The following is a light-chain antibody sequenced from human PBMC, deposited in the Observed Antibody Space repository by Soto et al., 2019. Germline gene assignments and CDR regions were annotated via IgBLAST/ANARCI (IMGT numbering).Light chain of an antibody. V-gene: IGKV3-15*01. Sequence: ETVMAQSQAAVSVSPWERATLTCRASQSISSNLAWFQQKPGQAPRLLIYDASTMATGFPARFSGSGSGTEFTLTLSSLQSEDFPVYYCQQYNNWPLTFGGGTKVDIK. CDR1: QSISSN. CDR2: DAS. CDR3: QQYNNWPLT. J-gene: IGKJ4*01.